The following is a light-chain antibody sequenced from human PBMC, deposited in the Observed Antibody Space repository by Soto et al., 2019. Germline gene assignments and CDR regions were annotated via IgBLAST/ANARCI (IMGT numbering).Light chain of an antibody. V-gene: IGKV3-20*01. CDR1: QSVSNNY. CDR2: GAS. Sequence: TALTQSPGTLSLSTGDRVTLSCRASQSVSNNYLAWYQQKPGQAPRLLIYGASNRATGIPDRFSGSGSGTDVTLTISRLEPEDFAVYYCQQYGSSGTFGQGTKVDI. CDR3: QQYGSSGT. J-gene: IGKJ1*01.